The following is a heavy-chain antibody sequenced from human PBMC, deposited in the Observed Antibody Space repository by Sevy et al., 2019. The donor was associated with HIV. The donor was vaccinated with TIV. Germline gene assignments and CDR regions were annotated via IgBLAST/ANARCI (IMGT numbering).Heavy chain of an antibody. V-gene: IGHV4-59*01. J-gene: IGHJ4*02. Sequence: SETLSLICTVSGGSISSYYWSWIRQPPGKGLEWIGYIYYSGSTNYNPSLKSRVTISVDTSKNQFSLKLSSVTAADTAVYYCARDLVGARYSYGLDYWGQGTLVTVSS. CDR3: ARDLVGARYSYGLDY. D-gene: IGHD5-18*01. CDR2: IYYSGST. CDR1: GGSISSYY.